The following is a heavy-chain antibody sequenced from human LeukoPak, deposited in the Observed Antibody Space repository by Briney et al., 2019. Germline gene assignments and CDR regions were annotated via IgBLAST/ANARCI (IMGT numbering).Heavy chain of an antibody. V-gene: IGHV1-2*04. CDR1: GYTFTGYY. J-gene: IGHJ4*02. Sequence: ASVKVSCKASGYTFTGYYMHWVRQAPGQGLEWMGWINPNSGGTNYAQMFQGWFTMTRDTSISTAYMELSRLRSDDTAVYYCARGRIGTTWVDYWGQETLVTVSS. D-gene: IGHD1-1*01. CDR3: ARGRIGTTWVDY. CDR2: INPNSGGT.